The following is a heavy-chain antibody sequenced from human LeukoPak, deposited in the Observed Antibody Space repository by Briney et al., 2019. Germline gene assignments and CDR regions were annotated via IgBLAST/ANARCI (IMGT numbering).Heavy chain of an antibody. Sequence: ASVKVSCKASGGTFSSYAISWVRQAPGQGLEWMGGIIPIFGTANYAQKFQGRVTITADESTSTAYMELSSRRSEDTAVHYCARGGQLWLGNWFDPWGQGTLVTVSS. D-gene: IGHD5-18*01. J-gene: IGHJ5*02. CDR2: IIPIFGTA. V-gene: IGHV1-69*13. CDR3: ARGGQLWLGNWFDP. CDR1: GGTFSSYA.